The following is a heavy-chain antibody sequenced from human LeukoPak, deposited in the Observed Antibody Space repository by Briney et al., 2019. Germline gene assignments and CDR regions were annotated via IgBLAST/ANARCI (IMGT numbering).Heavy chain of an antibody. CDR3: VRDSPKRYSGSYFDY. J-gene: IGHJ4*02. D-gene: IGHD1-26*01. CDR2: IHDGGST. CDR1: GGSISSGGYY. Sequence: LRLSCTVSGGSISSGGYYWSWIRQPPGKDLEWIGFIHDGGSTSYNSSLKSRVAISVDRSKNQFSLTLSSVTAADTAIYYCVRDSPKRYSGSYFDYWGQGTLVTVSS. V-gene: IGHV4-30-2*01.